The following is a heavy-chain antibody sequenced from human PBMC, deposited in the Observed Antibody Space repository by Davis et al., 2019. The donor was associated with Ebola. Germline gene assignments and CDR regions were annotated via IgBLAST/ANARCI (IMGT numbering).Heavy chain of an antibody. CDR2: IYYSGST. V-gene: IGHV4-61*01. CDR3: ARGRRRRTRITMTPVGLDSFDI. Sequence: SETLSLTCTVSGGSVSSGSYYWSWIRQPPGKGLEWIGYIYYSGSTNYNPSLKSRVTISVDTSKNQFSLHLSSMSAADRAVYYCARGRRRRTRITMTPVGLDSFDIWGQGTMVTVSS. J-gene: IGHJ3*02. D-gene: IGHD3-22*01. CDR1: GGSVSSGSYY.